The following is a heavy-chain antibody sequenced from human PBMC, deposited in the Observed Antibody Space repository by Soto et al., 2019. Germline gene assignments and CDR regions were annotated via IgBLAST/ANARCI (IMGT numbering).Heavy chain of an antibody. J-gene: IGHJ6*03. V-gene: IGHV4-61*08. Sequence: LTCAVSGGSISSGGYYWSWIRQPPGKGLEWIGYIYYSGSTNYNPSLKSRVTISVDTSKNQFSLKLSSVTAADTAVYYCARLAYYYMDVWGKGTTVTVSS. CDR2: IYYSGST. CDR1: GGSISSGGYY. CDR3: ARLAYYYMDV.